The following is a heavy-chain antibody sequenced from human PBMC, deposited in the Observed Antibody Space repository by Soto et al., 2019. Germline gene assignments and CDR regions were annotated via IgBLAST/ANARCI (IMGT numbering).Heavy chain of an antibody. CDR2: IYYIGTT. J-gene: IGHJ4*02. CDR3: AREEKQLSRYGGDFDY. CDR1: DGSVNTGNYY. D-gene: IGHD3-16*01. Sequence: QVQLQESGPGLVKPSETLSLTCSVSDGSVNTGNYYWSWIRQPPGKGLEWIGHIYYIGTTNYNTSLKSRVTITVATSKNQFSPKVTSVTAADTAVSFCAREEKQLSRYGGDFDYWGQGILVTVSS. V-gene: IGHV4-61*01.